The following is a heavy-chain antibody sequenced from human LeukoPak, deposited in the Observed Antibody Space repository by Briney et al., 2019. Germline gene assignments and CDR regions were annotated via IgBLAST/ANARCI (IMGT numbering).Heavy chain of an antibody. Sequence: GGSLRLSCAASGFTLGSSWMAWVRQVPGEGLEWVANIKYDGSEKYYVDSVKGRFTISRDNAKNSVFLQMSGLRAEDTAVYYCARDQSGRLDYWGQGTLVTVSS. J-gene: IGHJ4*02. V-gene: IGHV3-7*01. D-gene: IGHD1-26*01. CDR2: IKYDGSEK. CDR3: ARDQSGRLDY. CDR1: GFTLGSSW.